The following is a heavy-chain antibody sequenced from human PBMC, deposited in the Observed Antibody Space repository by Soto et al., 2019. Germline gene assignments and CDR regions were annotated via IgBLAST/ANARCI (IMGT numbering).Heavy chain of an antibody. D-gene: IGHD3-22*01. CDR1: GFTFSSYG. CDR2: ISYDGSNK. Sequence: QVQLVESGGGVVQPGRSLRLSCAASGFTFSSYGMHWVRQAPGKGLEWVAVISYDGSNKYYADSVKGRFTISRDNSKNTLYLQMNSLRAEDTAVDYCANGATPKGITMIVVAYDAFDIWGQGTMVTVSS. V-gene: IGHV3-30*18. CDR3: ANGATPKGITMIVVAYDAFDI. J-gene: IGHJ3*02.